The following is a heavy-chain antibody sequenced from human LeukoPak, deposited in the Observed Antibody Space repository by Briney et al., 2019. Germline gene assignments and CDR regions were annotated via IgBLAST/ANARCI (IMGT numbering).Heavy chain of an antibody. CDR2: IYYSGST. CDR3: ARYIVSYPHDAFDI. Sequence: ESGPTLVKPTQTLTLTCTFSGFSLSTSGVGVGWIRQPPGKGLEWIGYIYYSGSTSYNPSLKSRVTISVDTSKKQFSLKLSSVTAADTAFYYCARYIVSYPHDAFDIWGQGTMVTVSS. CDR1: GFSLSTSGVG. D-gene: IGHD1-26*01. V-gene: IGHV4-61*08. J-gene: IGHJ3*02.